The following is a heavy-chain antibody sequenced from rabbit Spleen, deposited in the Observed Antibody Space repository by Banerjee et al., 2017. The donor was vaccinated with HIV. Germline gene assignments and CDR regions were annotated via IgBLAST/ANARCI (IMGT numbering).Heavy chain of an antibody. CDR3: ARTGDAGYGRTTSLAL. D-gene: IGHD4-2*01. J-gene: IGHJ6*01. V-gene: IGHV1S40*01. CDR1: GFSFSDSYY. Sequence: QSLEESGGDRVKPGASLTLTCTASGFSFSDSYYMCWVRQAPGKGLECIACMYGASGTSTWYANWAKGRFTISKTSSTTVTVQMTSLTAADTATYFCARTGDAGYGRTTSLALWGPGTLVTVS. CDR2: MYGASGTST.